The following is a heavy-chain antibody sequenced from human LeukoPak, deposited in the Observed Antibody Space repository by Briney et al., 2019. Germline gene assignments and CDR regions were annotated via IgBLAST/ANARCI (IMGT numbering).Heavy chain of an antibody. CDR1: GFTFSSYA. D-gene: IGHD3-10*01. CDR2: ITYSGGNT. Sequence: GGSLRLSCAASGFTFSSYAMSWVRQAPGKGLEWVSTITYSGGNTYYADSVKGRFTISRDNSKNTLHLQMNSLRAEDTAVYYCARDLLLWFGELSGDSDYWGQGTLVTVSS. V-gene: IGHV3-23*01. J-gene: IGHJ4*02. CDR3: ARDLLLWFGELSGDSDY.